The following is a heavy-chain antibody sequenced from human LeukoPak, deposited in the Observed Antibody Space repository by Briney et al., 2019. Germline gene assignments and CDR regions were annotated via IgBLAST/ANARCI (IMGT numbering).Heavy chain of an antibody. D-gene: IGHD4-17*01. J-gene: IGHJ2*01. CDR3: AREGYDYGDYGGPLPQGYFDL. Sequence: ASVKVSCTASGGTFSSYAISWVRQAPGQGLEWMGGIIPIFGTATYAQKLQGRVTMTTDTSTSTAYMELRSLRSDDTAVYYCAREGYDYGDYGGPLPQGYFDLWGRGTLVTVSS. V-gene: IGHV1-69*05. CDR2: IIPIFGTA. CDR1: GGTFSSYA.